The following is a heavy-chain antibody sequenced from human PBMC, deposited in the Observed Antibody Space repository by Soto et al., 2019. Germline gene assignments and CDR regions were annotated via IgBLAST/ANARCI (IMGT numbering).Heavy chain of an antibody. CDR3: ARIIAAAGGRRYFDL. CDR1: GFTFSDYY. V-gene: IGHV3-11*05. J-gene: IGHJ2*01. CDR2: INSSSSYT. Sequence: QVQLVESGGGLVKPGGSLRLSCAASGFTFSDYYMTWIRQAPGKGLEWVSYINSSSSYTNYADSVKGRFTISRDNAKNSLYLQMNSLRAEDRAVYYCARIIAAAGGRRYFDLWGRGTLVTVSS. D-gene: IGHD6-13*01.